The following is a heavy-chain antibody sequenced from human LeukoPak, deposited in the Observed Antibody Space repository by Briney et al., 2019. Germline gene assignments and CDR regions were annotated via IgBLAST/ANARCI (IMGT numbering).Heavy chain of an antibody. CDR3: AKDGASFTTFGVALDY. CDR2: IRYDGSNS. D-gene: IGHD3-3*01. CDR1: RFTFSSYG. Sequence: GGSLRLSCVGSRFTFSSYGMHWARQAPGEGLEWVAFIRYDGSNSYYIDSVKGRFTISRDNSKNTLYLQMNSLRAEDTAVYYCAKDGASFTTFGVALDYWGQGTLVTVSS. J-gene: IGHJ4*02. V-gene: IGHV3-30*02.